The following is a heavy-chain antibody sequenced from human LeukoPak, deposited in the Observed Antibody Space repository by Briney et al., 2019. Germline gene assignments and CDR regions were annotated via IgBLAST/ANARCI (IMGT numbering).Heavy chain of an antibody. CDR2: ISAYNGNT. V-gene: IGHV1-18*01. J-gene: IGHJ6*02. CDR3: ARVRIQLWETYYYYYGMDV. Sequence: ASVKVSCTASGYTFTSYGISWVRQAPGQGLEWMGWISAYNGNTNYAQKLQGRVTMTTDTSTSTAYMELRSLRSDDTAVYYCARVRIQLWETYYYYYGMDVWGQGTTVTVSS. CDR1: GYTFTSYG. D-gene: IGHD5-18*01.